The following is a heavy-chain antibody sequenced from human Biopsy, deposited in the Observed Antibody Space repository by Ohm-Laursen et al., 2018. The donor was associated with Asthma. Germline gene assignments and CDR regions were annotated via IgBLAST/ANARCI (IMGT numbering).Heavy chain of an antibody. J-gene: IGHJ5*02. CDR1: GGTFSSYA. D-gene: IGHD6-13*01. CDR3: ARGQKSAGDRWFDP. CDR2: IIPIFGTA. V-gene: IGHV1-69*13. Sequence: VKISCKTSGGTFSSYAISWVRQAPGQGLEWMGGIIPIFGTANCAQKFQGRVTITADESTSTAYMELSRLRSDDTAVYYCARGQKSAGDRWFDPWGQGTLVTVSS.